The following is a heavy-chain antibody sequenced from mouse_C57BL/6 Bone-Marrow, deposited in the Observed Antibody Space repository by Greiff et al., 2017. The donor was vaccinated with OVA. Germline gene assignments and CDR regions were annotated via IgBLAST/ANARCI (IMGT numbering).Heavy chain of an antibody. Sequence: EADGGLVQPKGSLKLSCAASGFSFNTYAMNWVRQAPGKGLEWVARIRSKSNNYAKYYADSVKDRFTISRDDSESMLYLQMNNFKTEDTAMYYCVGHTGYFDYWGQGTTLTVSS. V-gene: IGHV10-1*01. J-gene: IGHJ2*01. CDR3: VGHTGYFDY. CDR1: GFSFNTYA. CDR2: IRSKSNNYAK.